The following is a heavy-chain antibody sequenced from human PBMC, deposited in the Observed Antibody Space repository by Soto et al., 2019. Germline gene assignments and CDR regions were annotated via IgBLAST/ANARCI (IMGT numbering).Heavy chain of an antibody. CDR1: GFTFSSYG. CDR2: IWYDGSNK. D-gene: IGHD3-9*01. V-gene: IGHV3-33*01. CDR3: ARALYDILTGYLTPPGY. J-gene: IGHJ4*02. Sequence: GSLRLSCAASGFTFSSYGMHWVRQAPGKGLEWVAVIWYDGSNKYYADSVKGRFTISRDNSKNTLYLQMNSLRAEDTAVYYCARALYDILTGYLTPPGYWGQGTLVTVSS.